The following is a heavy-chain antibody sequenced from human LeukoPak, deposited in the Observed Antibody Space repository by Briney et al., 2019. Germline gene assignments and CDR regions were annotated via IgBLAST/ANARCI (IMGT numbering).Heavy chain of an antibody. J-gene: IGHJ6*03. CDR1: GYTFTSYD. D-gene: IGHD4-17*01. CDR2: MNPNSGNT. V-gene: IGHV1-8*01. Sequence: ASVKVSCKASGYTFTSYDINWVRQATGQGLEWMGWMNPNSGNTGYAQKFQGRVTMTRNTSISTAYMELSSLRSEDTAVYYCARGGGEAAGYYYYYMDVWGKGTTVTVSS. CDR3: ARGGGEAAGYYYYYMDV.